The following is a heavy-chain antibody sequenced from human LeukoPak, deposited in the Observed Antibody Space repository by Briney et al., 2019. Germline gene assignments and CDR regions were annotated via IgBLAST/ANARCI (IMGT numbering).Heavy chain of an antibody. CDR3: TRARVWTMVSSFDI. D-gene: IGHD4/OR15-4a*01. J-gene: IGHJ3*02. V-gene: IGHV3-48*03. CDR2: SSSSGSTM. CDR1: GCIFSSYE. Sequence: GGSLRLSCAASGCIFSSYEMNWVRQGPGQGLEWVSYSSSSGSTMDYPDSVKGKFTISRDNAKNSLYLQMNILRAEDTALYYFTRARVWTMVSSFDIWGQGTVVTVSS.